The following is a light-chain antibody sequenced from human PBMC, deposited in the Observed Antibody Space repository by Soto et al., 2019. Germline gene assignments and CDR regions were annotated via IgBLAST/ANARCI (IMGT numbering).Light chain of an antibody. CDR3: QQRSNR. CDR2: DAS. CDR1: QSVSRS. Sequence: EIVLTQSPATLSFSPGDRAFLSCRASQSVSRSLTWYQHKPGQAPRLLIYDASTRATGIPRRFSGSGSGTDFTLTISSLEPEDFAVYYCQQRSNRFGGGTKLEIK. J-gene: IGKJ4*01. V-gene: IGKV3-11*01.